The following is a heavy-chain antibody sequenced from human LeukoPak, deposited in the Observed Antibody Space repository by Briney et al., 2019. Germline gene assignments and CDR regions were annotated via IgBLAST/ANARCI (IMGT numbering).Heavy chain of an antibody. CDR1: GFTFSSYG. J-gene: IGHJ4*01. CDR3: AKPPPFGNPHLDY. V-gene: IGHV3-30*18. Sequence: GRSLRLSCAASGFTFSSYGMHWVRQAPGKGLEWVAVISYDGSNKYYADSVKGRFTISRDNSKNTLYLQMNSLRAEDTAVYYCAKPPPFGNPHLDYWGHGTLVTVSS. CDR2: ISYDGSNK. D-gene: IGHD3-10*01.